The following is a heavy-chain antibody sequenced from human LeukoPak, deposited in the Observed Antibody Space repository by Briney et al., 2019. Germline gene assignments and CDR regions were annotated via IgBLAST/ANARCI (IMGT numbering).Heavy chain of an antibody. D-gene: IGHD3-3*01. V-gene: IGHV4-59*01. CDR3: ARDQFPYYDFWSGYPYYYYGMDV. J-gene: IGHJ6*02. CDR2: IYYSGCN. Sequence: SETLSLTGTVSGGSISSYYWSWIRQPPGKGLEWIGYIYYSGCNNYNPSLKSRVTISVDTSKNQFSLKLSSLTAADMAVYYGARDQFPYYDFWSGYPYYYYGMDVWGQGTTVTVSS. CDR1: GGSISSYY.